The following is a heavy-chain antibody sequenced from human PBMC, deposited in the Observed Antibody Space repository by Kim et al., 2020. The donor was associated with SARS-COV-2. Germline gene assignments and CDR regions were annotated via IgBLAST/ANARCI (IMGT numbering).Heavy chain of an antibody. J-gene: IGHJ6*02. CDR1: GFTFSNAW. CDR3: TTVLYYDFWSGYYPDYYYYGMDV. D-gene: IGHD3-3*01. Sequence: GGSLRLSCAASGFTFSNAWMSWVRQAPGKGLEWVGRIKSKTDGGTTDYAAPVKGRFTISRDDSKNTLYLQMNSLKTEDTAVYYCTTVLYYDFWSGYYPDYYYYGMDVWGQGTTVTVSS. CDR2: IKSKTDGGTT. V-gene: IGHV3-15*01.